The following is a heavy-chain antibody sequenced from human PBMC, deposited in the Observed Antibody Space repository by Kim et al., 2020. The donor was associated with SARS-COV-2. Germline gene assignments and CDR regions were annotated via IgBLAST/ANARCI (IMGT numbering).Heavy chain of an antibody. V-gene: IGHV4-34*01. CDR3: ARGALSGSPYV. CDR1: GGSFSGYY. J-gene: IGHJ6*02. D-gene: IGHD3-3*01. CDR2: INHSGST. Sequence: SETLSLTCAVYGGSFSGYYWSWIRQPPGKGLEWIGEINHSGSTNYNPSLKSRVTISVDTSKNQFSLKLSSVTAADTAVYYCARGALSGSPYVWGQGTTVTVSS.